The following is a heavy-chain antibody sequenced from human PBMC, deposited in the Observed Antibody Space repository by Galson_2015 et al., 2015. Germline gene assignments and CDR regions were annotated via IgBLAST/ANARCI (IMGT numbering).Heavy chain of an antibody. J-gene: IGHJ3*01. V-gene: IGHV3-11*05. CDR3: ARANLRELLDALDL. CDR1: GFTFSDHY. D-gene: IGHD1-26*01. CDR2: ISSSGSQT. Sequence: SLRLSCAASGFTFSDHYMSWIRQTPGKGLEWLSYISSSGSQTNYADSVKRRFTISRDNARKSLYLQMDSLRAEDTAVYYCARANLRELLDALDLWGQGTMVTVSS.